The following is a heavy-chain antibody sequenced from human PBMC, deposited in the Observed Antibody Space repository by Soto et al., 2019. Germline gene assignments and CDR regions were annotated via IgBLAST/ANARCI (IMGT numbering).Heavy chain of an antibody. Sequence: GGSLRLSCAASGFTVSSNYMSWVRQAPGKGLEWVSVIYSGGSTYYADSVKGRFTISRDNSKNTLYLQMNSLRAEDTAIYYCARDPSHGALDIWGQGTMVTVSS. V-gene: IGHV3-53*01. J-gene: IGHJ3*02. CDR2: IYSGGST. CDR3: ARDPSHGALDI. CDR1: GFTVSSNY.